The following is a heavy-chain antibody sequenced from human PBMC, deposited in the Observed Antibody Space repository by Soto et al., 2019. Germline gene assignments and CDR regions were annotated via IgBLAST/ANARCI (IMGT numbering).Heavy chain of an antibody. D-gene: IGHD2-2*02. Sequence: PGASMNTCYTGAYSSIASYWISWVRHMREKGLGWMGRIDPSDSYTNYSPSFQGHVTISADKSISTAYLQWSSLKASDTAMYYCARPRIPAAIVGLDYYGMDVWGQGTTVTVSS. CDR2: IDPSDSYT. CDR3: ARPRIPAAIVGLDYYGMDV. J-gene: IGHJ6*02. V-gene: IGHV5-10-1*01. CDR1: YSSIASYW.